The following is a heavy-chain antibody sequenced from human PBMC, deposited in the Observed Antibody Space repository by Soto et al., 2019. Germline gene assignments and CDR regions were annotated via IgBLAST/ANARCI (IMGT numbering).Heavy chain of an antibody. D-gene: IGHD1-26*01. Sequence: QVQLEESGPGLVKPSETLSLTCTVSGGSISSHYWSWVRQAPGKGLEWIGCIYHRGNTFYNPSLKSRGTISVDTSNNQFSLKLDSVTPADTAVYYCARDGREASGIDVWGQGTAVTVSS. CDR1: GGSISSHY. CDR2: IYHRGNT. J-gene: IGHJ6*02. V-gene: IGHV4-59*11. CDR3: ARDGREASGIDV.